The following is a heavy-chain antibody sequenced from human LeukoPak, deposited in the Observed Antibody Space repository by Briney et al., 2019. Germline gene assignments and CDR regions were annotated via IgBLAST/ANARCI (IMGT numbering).Heavy chain of an antibody. D-gene: IGHD2-2*02. Sequence: PSETLSLTCAVYGGSFSGYYGSWIRQPPGKGLEWIGEINHSGSTNYNPSLKSRVTISVDTSKNQFSLKLSSVTAADTAVYYCPRGYCSSTSCYTAYWFDPWGQGTLVTVSS. V-gene: IGHV4-34*01. CDR3: PRGYCSSTSCYTAYWFDP. CDR1: GGSFSGYY. J-gene: IGHJ5*02. CDR2: INHSGST.